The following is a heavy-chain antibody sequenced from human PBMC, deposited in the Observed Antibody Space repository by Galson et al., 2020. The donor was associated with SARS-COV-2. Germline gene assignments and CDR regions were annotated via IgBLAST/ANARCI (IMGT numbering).Heavy chain of an antibody. CDR3: ARDGCSGGNCYSYGMDV. V-gene: IGHV3-21*01. CDR1: GFSFSTYS. D-gene: IGHD2-15*01. Sequence: TGGSLRLSCAASGFSFSTYSMNWVRQAPGKGLEWVSFISSSSGNIYYAESVKGRFTISRDNAKNSLSLHLNSLRAEDSAVYSCARDGCSGGNCYSYGMDVWGQGTTVTVSS. J-gene: IGHJ6*02. CDR2: ISSSSGNI.